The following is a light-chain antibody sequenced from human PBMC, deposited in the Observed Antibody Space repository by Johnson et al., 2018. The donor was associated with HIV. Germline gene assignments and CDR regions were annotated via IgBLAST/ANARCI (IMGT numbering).Light chain of an antibody. CDR2: END. J-gene: IGLJ1*01. CDR1: SSNIGNSY. Sequence: HSVLTQPPSVSAAPGQKVTISCSGSSSNIGNSYVCWYQQLPGTAPKLLIYENDKRPSGIPDRFSGSKSGTSATLGITGLQTGDEADYYCGTWDSSLSAYAFGTGTKVTVL. V-gene: IGLV1-51*02. CDR3: GTWDSSLSAYA.